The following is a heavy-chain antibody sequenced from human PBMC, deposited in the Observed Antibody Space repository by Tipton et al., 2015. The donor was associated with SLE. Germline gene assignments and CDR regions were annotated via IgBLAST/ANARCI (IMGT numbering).Heavy chain of an antibody. CDR2: IDHSGTT. V-gene: IGHV4-34*01. CDR3: AMRLWEPDDY. D-gene: IGHD1-26*01. Sequence: TLSLTCTVSGAFSTYYWGWIRQPPGKGLEWIGEIDHSGTTNYNPSLKSRVTVSVDTSKNQFSLKLSSVTAADTAVYYCAMRLWEPDDYWGQGTLVTVSS. CDR1: GAFSTYY. J-gene: IGHJ4*02.